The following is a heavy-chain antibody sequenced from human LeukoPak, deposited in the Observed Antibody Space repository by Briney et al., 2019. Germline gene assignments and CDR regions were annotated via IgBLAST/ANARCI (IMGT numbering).Heavy chain of an antibody. CDR1: GFSFSDYY. Sequence: GGSLRLSCAASGFSFSDYYMSWIRQAPGKGPEWVSYISGASSITYYADSVKGRFTISRDNSKNSLYLQMNSLRVEDTAVYYCARVNPISSGFYAYWGQGTLVTVSS. J-gene: IGHJ4*02. D-gene: IGHD3-22*01. CDR3: ARVNPISSGFYAY. CDR2: ISGASSIT. V-gene: IGHV3-11*06.